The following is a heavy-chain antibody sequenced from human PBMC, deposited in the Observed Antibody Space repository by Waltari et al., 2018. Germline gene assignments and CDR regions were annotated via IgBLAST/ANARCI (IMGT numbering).Heavy chain of an antibody. V-gene: IGHV4-59*02. CDR1: GGSVSTYS. CDR3: ATPGSGWLAPIDY. CDR2: LYYSGTT. D-gene: IGHD6-19*01. Sequence: QVQLQESGPGLLQPSETLSLTCTVSGGSVSTYSWSWIRQPPGKGLEWIGYLYYSGTTNYNPSLKSRVTISVDTSKNQFSLKLNSVTAADTAVYYCATPGSGWLAPIDYWGQGALVTVSS. J-gene: IGHJ4*02.